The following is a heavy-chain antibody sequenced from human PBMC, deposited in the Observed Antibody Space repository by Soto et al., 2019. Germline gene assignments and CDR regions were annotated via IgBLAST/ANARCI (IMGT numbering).Heavy chain of an antibody. CDR3: ATDPGGTSIFLPAY. Sequence: ASVKVSCKASGYIFTSYGINWVRQAPGQGLEWVGWISAYNGNTNYAENFQGRITMTTDTSTSTAYMELRSLRSDDTAVYYCATDPGGTSIFLPAYWGQGTLVTVSS. V-gene: IGHV1-18*01. CDR2: ISAYNGNT. J-gene: IGHJ4*02. CDR1: GYIFTSYG. D-gene: IGHD2-15*01.